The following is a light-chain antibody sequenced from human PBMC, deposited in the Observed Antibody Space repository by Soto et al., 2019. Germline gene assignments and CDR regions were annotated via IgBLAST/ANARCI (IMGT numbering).Light chain of an antibody. CDR3: SSYTSNNTWV. V-gene: IGLV2-18*02. J-gene: IGLJ3*02. Sequence: QSVLTQPPSVSGSPGQSVTISCTGTSSDIGNYNRVSWYQQPPDTAPKLMIYEVSNRPSGVPDRFSGSKSGNTASLTISGLQTEDEADYYCSSYTSNNTWVFGGGTKLTVL. CDR1: SSDIGNYNR. CDR2: EVS.